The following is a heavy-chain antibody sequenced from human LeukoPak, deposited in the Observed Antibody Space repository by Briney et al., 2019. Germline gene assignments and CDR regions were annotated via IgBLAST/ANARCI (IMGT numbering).Heavy chain of an antibody. CDR3: ARNSSSSSPPERYNWFDP. Sequence: SETLSLTCAVSGYSIVTDYYWGWIRQPPGKGLEWIGSIYNSGSTYYNPSLKSRTTISVDTSKNQFSLKLSSVTAADTAVYYCARNSSSSSPPERYNWFDPWGQGTLVTVSS. V-gene: IGHV4-38-2*01. J-gene: IGHJ5*02. D-gene: IGHD6-6*01. CDR2: IYNSGST. CDR1: GYSIVTDYY.